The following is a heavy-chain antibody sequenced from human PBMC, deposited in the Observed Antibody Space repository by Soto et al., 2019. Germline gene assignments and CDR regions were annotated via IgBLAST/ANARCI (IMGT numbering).Heavy chain of an antibody. D-gene: IGHD5-12*01. V-gene: IGHV4-59*01. Sequence: QVQLQESGPGLVKPSETLSLTCTVSGGSISSYYWSWIRQPPGKGLEWIGYIYYSGSTNYNPSLKSRVTISVDTSKNQFSLKLSSVTAADTAVYYCARDDALVATIDYWGQGTLVTVSS. J-gene: IGHJ4*02. CDR1: GGSISSYY. CDR3: ARDDALVATIDY. CDR2: IYYSGST.